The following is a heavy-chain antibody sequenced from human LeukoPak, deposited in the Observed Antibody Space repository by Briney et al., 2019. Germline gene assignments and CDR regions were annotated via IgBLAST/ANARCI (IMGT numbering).Heavy chain of an antibody. Sequence: PGGSLRLSCAAFGFTFSSYAMSWVRQAPGKGLEWVSAISGSGGSTYYADSVKGRFTISRDNSKNTLYLQMNSLRAEDTAVYYCARGTKHDYGDLDYWGQGTPVTVSS. D-gene: IGHD4-17*01. V-gene: IGHV3-23*01. J-gene: IGHJ4*02. CDR3: ARGTKHDYGDLDY. CDR2: ISGSGGST. CDR1: GFTFSSYA.